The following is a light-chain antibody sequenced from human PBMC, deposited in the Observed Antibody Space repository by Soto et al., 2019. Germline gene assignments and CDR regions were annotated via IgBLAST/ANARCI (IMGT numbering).Light chain of an antibody. CDR3: CCSAGDDIPDV. V-gene: IGLV2-23*01. J-gene: IGLJ1*01. Sequence: QSALTQTASVSGSPGQSITISCTGTSRDVASYNSVSWYQQYPGKPPKLLIYEGSKRPSGVSPRFSASKSGNTASLTISALHADDEADYYCCCSAGDDIPDVFGRGTKVTVL. CDR1: SRDVASYNS. CDR2: EGS.